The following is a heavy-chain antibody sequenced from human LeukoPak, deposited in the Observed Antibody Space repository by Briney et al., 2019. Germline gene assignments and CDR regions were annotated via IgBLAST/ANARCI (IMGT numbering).Heavy chain of an antibody. Sequence: GRSLRLSCAASGFTFSIYGMHWVRQAPGKGLEWVAIISYDGSNKYYADSVKGRFTISRDNSKNTVYLQMNSLRAEDTAVYYCAKDRYSSGWYSDFDYWGQGTLVTVSS. D-gene: IGHD6-19*01. CDR2: ISYDGSNK. CDR3: AKDRYSSGWYSDFDY. J-gene: IGHJ4*02. CDR1: GFTFSIYG. V-gene: IGHV3-30*18.